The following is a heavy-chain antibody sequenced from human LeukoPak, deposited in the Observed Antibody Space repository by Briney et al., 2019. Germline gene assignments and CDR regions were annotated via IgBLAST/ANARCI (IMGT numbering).Heavy chain of an antibody. CDR3: ARGWLAESTVVTPYNY. CDR1: GGTFSSYA. V-gene: IGHV1-69*13. Sequence: SVKVSCKASGGTFSSYAISWVRQAPGQGLEWMGGIIPLFGTANYAQKFQGRVTISAVESMSTAYMQLSSLRSVDTAVYYCARGWLAESTVVTPYNYWGQGTLVTVSS. CDR2: IIPLFGTA. D-gene: IGHD4-23*01. J-gene: IGHJ4*02.